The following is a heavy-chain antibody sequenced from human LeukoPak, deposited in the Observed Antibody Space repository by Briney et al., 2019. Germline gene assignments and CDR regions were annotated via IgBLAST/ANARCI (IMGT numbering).Heavy chain of an antibody. D-gene: IGHD6-19*01. V-gene: IGHV4-38-2*02. CDR2: IYHSGST. J-gene: IGHJ4*02. CDR3: ARGPPRYSSG. CDR1: GYSISSGYY. Sequence: SSETLSLTCTVSGYSISSGYYWGWIRQPPGKGLEWIGSIYHSGSTYYNPSLKSRVTISVVTSKNQFSLKLSSVTAADTAVYYCARGPPRYSSGWGQGTLVTVSS.